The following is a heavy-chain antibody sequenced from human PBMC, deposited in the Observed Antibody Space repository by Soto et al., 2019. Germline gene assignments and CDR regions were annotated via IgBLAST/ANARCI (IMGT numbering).Heavy chain of an antibody. J-gene: IGHJ4*02. CDR1: GFTFSNYA. V-gene: IGHV3-23*01. D-gene: IGHD1-26*01. Sequence: EVQLLESGGGLVQPGGSLRLSCAASGFTFSNYAMNWVRQAPGKGLEWVSGISASGGSTNYADSVKGRFTISRDNSKNTLYLQTNSLRAEDTAVYYCAKRPLRDTTFDYWGQGTLVTVSS. CDR2: ISASGGST. CDR3: AKRPLRDTTFDY.